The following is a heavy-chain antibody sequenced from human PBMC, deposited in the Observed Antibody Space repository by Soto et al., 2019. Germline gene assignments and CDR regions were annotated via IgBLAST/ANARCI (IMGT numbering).Heavy chain of an antibody. CDR1: GGTFSSYT. D-gene: IGHD3-10*01. CDR3: VTNYGSGSTHFDY. CDR2: FIPMVGMT. J-gene: IGHJ4*02. V-gene: IGHV1-69*02. Sequence: QVQLVQSGTEVKKPGSSVKVSCTASGGTFSSYTINWVRQAPGHGPEWMGRFIPMVGMTNYAQKFQGRVTISADKSTTTLYMHLNSLRSEDTAVYYCVTNYGSGSTHFDYWGQGTLVTVSS.